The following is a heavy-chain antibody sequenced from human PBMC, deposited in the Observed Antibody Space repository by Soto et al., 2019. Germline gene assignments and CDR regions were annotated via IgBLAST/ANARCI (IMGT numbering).Heavy chain of an antibody. CDR1: GGSIRKSNYF. J-gene: IGHJ3*02. V-gene: IGHV4-39*01. D-gene: IGHD3-16*01. CDR2: IYYRGST. CDR3: PSPTLGYFDI. Sequence: QLQLQESVPGLVKPSETLFLTCTVSGGSIRKSNYFWGWIGQPPGKELEWIGSIYYRGSTSYNSSLKSRVTISVDTPKSQYPLRLSSVHAADTAVYYCPSPTLGYFDIWGQGTKVTVS.